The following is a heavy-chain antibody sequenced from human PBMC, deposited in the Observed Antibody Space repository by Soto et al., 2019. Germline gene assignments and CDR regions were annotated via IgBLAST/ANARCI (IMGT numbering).Heavy chain of an antibody. Sequence: QVQLQESGPGLVKPSQTLSLTCSVSGDSISRIDYYWTWIRQHPEKGLEWIGNIYFRGNTYYSPSLESRLTISVDTSKNQFSLKLASVTAADTAVYYCAREGGSYDSGGYLIRGAFDIWGQVKMVTVSS. CDR2: IYFRGNT. V-gene: IGHV4-31*03. CDR1: GDSISRIDYY. J-gene: IGHJ3*02. D-gene: IGHD3-22*01. CDR3: AREGGSYDSGGYLIRGAFDI.